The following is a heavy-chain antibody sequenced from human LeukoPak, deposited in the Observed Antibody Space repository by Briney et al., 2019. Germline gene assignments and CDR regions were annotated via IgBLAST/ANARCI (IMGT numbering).Heavy chain of an antibody. Sequence: SETLSLTCTVSGGSISSSSYYWGWIRQPPGKGLEWIGRIYTSGSTNYNPSLKSRVTISVDTSKNQFSLKLSSVTAADTAVYYCARGYCSSTSCYLDAFDIWGQGTMVTVSS. V-gene: IGHV4-61*02. CDR2: IYTSGST. D-gene: IGHD2-2*01. J-gene: IGHJ3*02. CDR1: GGSISSSSYY. CDR3: ARGYCSSTSCYLDAFDI.